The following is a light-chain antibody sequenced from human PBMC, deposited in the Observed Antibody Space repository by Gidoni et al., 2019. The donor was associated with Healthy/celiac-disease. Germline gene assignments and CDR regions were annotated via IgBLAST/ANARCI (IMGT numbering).Light chain of an antibody. J-gene: IGKJ1*01. Sequence: DIHTTQSPSSLSASVGARVTITCRSSQSISSYLNWYQHKPGKAPKLLISAASSLQSEVPSRFSGSGSVTDFTLTISSLQPEDFSTYYCQQSYSTPWTFXQXTKVEIK. CDR2: AAS. CDR3: QQSYSTPWT. V-gene: IGKV1-39*01. CDR1: QSISSY.